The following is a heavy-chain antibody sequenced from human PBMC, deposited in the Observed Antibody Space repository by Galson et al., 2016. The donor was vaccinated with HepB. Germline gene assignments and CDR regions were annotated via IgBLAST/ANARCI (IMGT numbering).Heavy chain of an antibody. J-gene: IGHJ6*02. Sequence: SETLSLTCTVSGDSMRSSYWSWLRQSPGKGLEWIGYIYYSGTTNYNPSFQSRATISVDTSKSQFSLNVTSVTAADTGVFYCARQVGVLPDVWGQGTTVIVSS. CDR1: GDSMRSSY. CDR3: ARQVGVLPDV. CDR2: IYYSGTT. V-gene: IGHV4-59*08. D-gene: IGHD3-16*01.